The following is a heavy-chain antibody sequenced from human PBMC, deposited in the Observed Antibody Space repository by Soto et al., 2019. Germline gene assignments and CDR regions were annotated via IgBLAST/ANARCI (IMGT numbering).Heavy chain of an antibody. V-gene: IGHV2-70*12. CDR3: AHFESNYYDRAPFDS. J-gene: IGHJ4*02. CDR1: GFSLSTSGMS. D-gene: IGHD3-22*01. CDR2: IDWDDDK. Sequence: SGPTLVNPTQTLTLTCTFSGFSLSTSGMSVSWIRQPPGKALEWLARIDWDDDKYFSTSLKTRLTISKDTSKNQVVLSMTNMDPVDTATYYCAHFESNYYDRAPFDSWGQGTLVTVSS.